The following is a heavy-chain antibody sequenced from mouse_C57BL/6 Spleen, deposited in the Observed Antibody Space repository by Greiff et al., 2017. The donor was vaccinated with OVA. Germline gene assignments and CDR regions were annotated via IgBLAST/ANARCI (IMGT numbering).Heavy chain of an antibody. CDR3: ARHEVGYGSSSSYYAMDY. CDR1: GYTFTEYT. J-gene: IGHJ4*01. Sequence: VQLQESGAELVKPGASVKLSCKASGYTFTEYTIHWVKQRSGQGLEWIGWFYPGSGSIKYNEKFKDKATLTAEKSSSTVYMELSRLTSEDSAVYFCARHEVGYGSSSSYYAMDYWGQGTSVTVSS. V-gene: IGHV1-62-2*01. CDR2: FYPGSGSI. D-gene: IGHD1-1*01.